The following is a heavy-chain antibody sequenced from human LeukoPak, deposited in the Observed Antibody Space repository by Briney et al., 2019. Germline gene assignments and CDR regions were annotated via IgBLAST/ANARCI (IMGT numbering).Heavy chain of an antibody. V-gene: IGHV3-7*03. CDR3: ARGDGLDV. D-gene: IGHD3-16*01. J-gene: IGHJ6*02. Sequence: GGSLRLSCAASGFTFSSYWMSWVRQAPGKGLEWVANIKQDGNVNYYVDSVKGRFTISRDNAKNSLYLQMSNLRAEDTAVYFCARGDGLDVWGQGATVTVSS. CDR2: IKQDGNVN. CDR1: GFTFSSYW.